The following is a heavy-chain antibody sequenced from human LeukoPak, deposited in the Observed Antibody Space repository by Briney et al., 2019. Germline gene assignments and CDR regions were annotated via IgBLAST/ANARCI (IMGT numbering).Heavy chain of an antibody. CDR2: ISSSSSYI. J-gene: IGHJ4*02. Sequence: GGSLRLSCAASGFTFSDYYMSWIRQAPGKGLEWVSSISSSSSYIYYADSVKGRFTISRDNAKNSLYLQMNSLRAEDTAVYYCARDVAAAGNRDYWGQGTLVTVSS. CDR3: ARDVAAAGNRDY. V-gene: IGHV3-11*06. D-gene: IGHD6-13*01. CDR1: GFTFSDYY.